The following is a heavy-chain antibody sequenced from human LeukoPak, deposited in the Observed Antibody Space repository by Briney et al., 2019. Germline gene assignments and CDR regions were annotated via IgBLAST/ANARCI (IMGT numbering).Heavy chain of an antibody. CDR2: IYYSVST. D-gene: IGHD1-26*01. V-gene: IGHV4-59*12. CDR1: GGSITSYY. CDR3: ASVPFYSGTYYFDY. Sequence: PSETLSLTCTVSGGSITSYYWSWIRQPPDKGLELIGYIYYSVSTNYNHSLKRRVTISVHTSKQQFSLTLSSLTAAHTAVYSCASVPFYSGTYYFDYWGQGTLVTVSS. J-gene: IGHJ4*02.